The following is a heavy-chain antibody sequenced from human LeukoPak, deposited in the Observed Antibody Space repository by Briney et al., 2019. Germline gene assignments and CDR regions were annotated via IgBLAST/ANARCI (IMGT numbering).Heavy chain of an antibody. CDR1: GYTFTGYG. Sequence: ASVKVSCKASGYTFTGYGISWVRQAPGQGLEWKGWISAYNGNTNYAQKLQGRVTMTTDTSTSTAYMELRSLRSDDTAVYCCARDKGYCSSTSCYGGENWFDPWGQGTLVTVSS. D-gene: IGHD2-2*01. V-gene: IGHV1-18*01. J-gene: IGHJ5*02. CDR3: ARDKGYCSSTSCYGGENWFDP. CDR2: ISAYNGNT.